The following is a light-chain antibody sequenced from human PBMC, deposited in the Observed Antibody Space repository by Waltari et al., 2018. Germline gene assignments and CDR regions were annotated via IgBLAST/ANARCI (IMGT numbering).Light chain of an antibody. CDR1: KLGDKY. Sequence: SYELTQQPSVSVSPGQTASITCSGDKLGDKYACWSQQKPGQSPVLVIYQDNQRPSGIPDRFSGSNSGNTATLTISGTQAMDEADYYCQAWDSSTGVFGTGTKVTVL. J-gene: IGLJ1*01. CDR2: QDN. V-gene: IGLV3-1*01. CDR3: QAWDSSTGV.